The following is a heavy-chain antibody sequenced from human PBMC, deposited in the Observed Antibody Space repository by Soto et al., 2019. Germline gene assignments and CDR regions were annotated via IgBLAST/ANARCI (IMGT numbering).Heavy chain of an antibody. D-gene: IGHD4-17*01. V-gene: IGHV4-59*08. Sequence: SETLSLTKTSSASYTSRYYWIWIRQPPGKGLEWIGYIYYSGSTNYNPSLKSRVTISVDTSKNQFSLKLSSVTAADTAVYYCARRYGPGFDYWGQGTLVTVS. CDR1: ASYTSRYY. J-gene: IGHJ4*02. CDR3: ARRYGPGFDY. CDR2: IYYSGST.